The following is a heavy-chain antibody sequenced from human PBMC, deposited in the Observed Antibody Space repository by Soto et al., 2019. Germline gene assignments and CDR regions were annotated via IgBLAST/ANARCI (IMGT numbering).Heavy chain of an antibody. Sequence: GGSLRLSCAASGFTSSSYGMHWVRQAPGKGLEWVAVISYDGSNKYYADSVKGRFTISRDNSKNTLYLQMNSLRAEDTAVYYCATSYSSSWSPTALYYIDFWGQGTLVTVSS. CDR1: GFTSSSYG. J-gene: IGHJ4*02. CDR2: ISYDGSNK. D-gene: IGHD6-13*01. CDR3: ATSYSSSWSPTALYYIDF. V-gene: IGHV3-30*03.